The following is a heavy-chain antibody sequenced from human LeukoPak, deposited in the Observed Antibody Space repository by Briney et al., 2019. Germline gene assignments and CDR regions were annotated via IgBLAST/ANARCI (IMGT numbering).Heavy chain of an antibody. CDR2: ISGTTTYI. V-gene: IGHV3-21*01. J-gene: IGHJ4*02. Sequence: PGGSLRLSCAASEFTFSSYTLNWVRQAPGRGLEWISSISGTTTYIYYADSLKGRSTISRDNAENSLYLQMNSLRAEDTAVYYCARGNNYHGSGSSYYFDYWGQGILVTVSS. CDR1: EFTFSSYT. D-gene: IGHD3-10*01. CDR3: ARGNNYHGSGSSYYFDY.